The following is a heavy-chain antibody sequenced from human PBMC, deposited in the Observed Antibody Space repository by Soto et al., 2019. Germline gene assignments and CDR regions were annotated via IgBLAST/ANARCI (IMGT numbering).Heavy chain of an antibody. CDR1: GGSISSGDYY. CDR2: IYYSGST. CDR3: ARWLGYGPHCDY. J-gene: IGHJ4*02. Sequence: QVQLQESGPGLVKPSQTLSLTCTVSGGSISSGDYYWRWIRQPPGKGLEWIGYIYYSGSTYYNPSLKSRVTISVDTSKNQFSRKLSSVTAADTAVYYCARWLGYGPHCDYWGQGTLVTVSS. V-gene: IGHV4-30-4*01. D-gene: IGHD5-12*01.